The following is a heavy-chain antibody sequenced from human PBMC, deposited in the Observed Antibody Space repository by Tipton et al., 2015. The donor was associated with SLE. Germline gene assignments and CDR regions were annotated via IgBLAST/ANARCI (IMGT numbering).Heavy chain of an antibody. D-gene: IGHD6-13*01. J-gene: IGHJ4*02. Sequence: QSGPEVKKPGEFLKISCKGPEYTFYTYWISWVRQVPGKGLEWMGAIYPRDSDTRYSPTFQGQVTISADKSISAAYLQWSSLKASDTAMYFCARHYEPAANFDFWSQGTLVTVYS. V-gene: IGHV5-51*01. CDR2: IYPRDSDT. CDR3: ARHYEPAANFDF. CDR1: EYTFYTYW.